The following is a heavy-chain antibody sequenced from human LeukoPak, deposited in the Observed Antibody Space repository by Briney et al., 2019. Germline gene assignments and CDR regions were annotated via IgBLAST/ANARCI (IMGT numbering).Heavy chain of an antibody. J-gene: IGHJ4*02. V-gene: IGHV1-24*01. CDR1: GYTLTELS. Sequence: GASVKVSCKVSGYTLTELSMHWVRQAPGKGREWMGGFDPEDGETIYAQKFQGRVTMTEDTSTDTAYMELSSLRSEDTAVYYCATVGWGVRGVKLGYWGQGTLITVSS. D-gene: IGHD3-10*01. CDR3: ATVGWGVRGVKLGY. CDR2: FDPEDGET.